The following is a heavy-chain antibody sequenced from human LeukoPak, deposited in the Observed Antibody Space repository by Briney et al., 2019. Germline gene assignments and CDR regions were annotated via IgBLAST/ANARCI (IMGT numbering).Heavy chain of an antibody. CDR1: GFSFSHYS. D-gene: IGHD3-10*01. V-gene: IGHV3-48*01. J-gene: IGHJ6*02. CDR3: AKNTWKSSDSGRGRMDV. CDR2: IGVGGRLT. Sequence: PGGSLRLSCAASGFSFSHYSMTWARQASGKGLEWISYIGVGGRLTNYADSVKARFTISRDDAQNSLYLQMNSLRAEDTAVYYCAKNTWKSSDSGRGRMDVWGQGTTVTVSS.